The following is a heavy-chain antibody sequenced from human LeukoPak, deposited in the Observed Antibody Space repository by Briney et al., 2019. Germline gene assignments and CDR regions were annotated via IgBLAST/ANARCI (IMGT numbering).Heavy chain of an antibody. Sequence: PGGSLRLSCAASGFTVSSNYMSWVRQAPGKVLEWVSVIYSGGSTYYADSVKGRFTISRDNSKNTLYLQMNSLRAEDTAVYYCARGASGGWYSSLDYWGQGTLVTVSS. J-gene: IGHJ4*02. V-gene: IGHV3-53*01. CDR2: IYSGGST. CDR1: GFTVSSNY. D-gene: IGHD6-19*01. CDR3: ARGASGGWYSSLDY.